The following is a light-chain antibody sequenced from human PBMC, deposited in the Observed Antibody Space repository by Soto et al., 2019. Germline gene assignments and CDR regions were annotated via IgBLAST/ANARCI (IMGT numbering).Light chain of an antibody. CDR2: EVS. CDR3: SSYTSSSSDYV. CDR1: SSDVGGYNY. V-gene: IGLV2-14*01. Sequence: QSVLTQPASVSGSPGQSITISCTGTSSDVGGYNYVSWYQQHPGKAPKVMIYEVSNRPSGVSNRFSGSKSGNTASLTISGVQDEDEADYYCSSYTSSSSDYVFGTGTKLTVL. J-gene: IGLJ1*01.